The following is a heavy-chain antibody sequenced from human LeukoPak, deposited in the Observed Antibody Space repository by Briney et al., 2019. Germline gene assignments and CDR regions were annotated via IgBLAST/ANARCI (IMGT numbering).Heavy chain of an antibody. CDR1: GFSMSVYW. CDR3: ARDWGAYYHFFDY. D-gene: IGHD3-22*01. J-gene: IGHJ4*02. Sequence: GGSLRLSCEASGFSMSVYWMSWVRQAPGKGLEWVGNRKQDGSERNYVDSVKGRFTISRDNAKKSLYLQINSLRAEDTAVYYCARDWGAYYHFFDYWGQGTLVTVSS. V-gene: IGHV3-7*01. CDR2: RKQDGSER.